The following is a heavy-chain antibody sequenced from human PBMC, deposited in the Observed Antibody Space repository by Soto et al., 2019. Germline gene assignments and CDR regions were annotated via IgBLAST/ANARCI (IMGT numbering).Heavy chain of an antibody. D-gene: IGHD6-6*01. V-gene: IGHV5-51*01. Sequence: GESLKICYKGSGYMFTSYWSGWVRQRPGKGLDWMGIIHPGDSGTRYSPSFQGQVTISAAKSISTAYLQLRSVKGSETDRYYCGRHRYSSSRPEKNWFDPWRQGTLVTVS. CDR3: GRHRYSSSRPEKNWFDP. J-gene: IGHJ5*02. CDR2: IHPGDSGT. CDR1: GYMFTSYW.